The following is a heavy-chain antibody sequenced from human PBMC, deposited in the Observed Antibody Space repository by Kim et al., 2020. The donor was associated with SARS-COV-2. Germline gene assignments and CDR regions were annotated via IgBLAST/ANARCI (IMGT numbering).Heavy chain of an antibody. J-gene: IGHJ4*02. V-gene: IGHV3-21*01. Sequence: IYYADSVKGRFTISRDNAKNSLYLQMNSLRAEDTAVYYCARDHRWGGFDYWGQGTLVTVSS. D-gene: IGHD7-27*01. CDR2: I. CDR3: ARDHRWGGFDY.